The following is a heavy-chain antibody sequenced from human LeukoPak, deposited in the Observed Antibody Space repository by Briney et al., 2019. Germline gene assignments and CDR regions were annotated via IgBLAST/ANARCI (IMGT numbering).Heavy chain of an antibody. D-gene: IGHD3-10*01. J-gene: IGHJ4*02. CDR1: GFTFSSYW. V-gene: IGHV3-53*01. CDR3: ARDRPYYYGSGSSPE. CDR2: IYSGGST. Sequence: GGSLRLSCAASGFTFSSYWMSWVRQAPGKGLEWVSVIYSGGSTYYADSVKGRFTISRDNSKNTLYLQMNSLRAEDTAVYYCARDRPYYYGSGSSPEWGQGTLVTVSS.